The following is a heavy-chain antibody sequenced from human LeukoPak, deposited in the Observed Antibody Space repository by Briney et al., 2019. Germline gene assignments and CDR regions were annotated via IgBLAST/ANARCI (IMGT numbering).Heavy chain of an antibody. CDR2: IYYSGST. CDR3: ARGRVRGPSFDI. V-gene: IGHV4-59*08. Sequence: SETLSLTCTVSGGSISSYYWSWIRQPPGKGLEWIGYIYYSGSTNYNPSLKSRVTISVDTSKNQFSLKLSSVTAADTAVYYCARGRVRGPSFDIWGQGTMVTVSS. J-gene: IGHJ3*02. CDR1: GGSISSYY. D-gene: IGHD3-10*01.